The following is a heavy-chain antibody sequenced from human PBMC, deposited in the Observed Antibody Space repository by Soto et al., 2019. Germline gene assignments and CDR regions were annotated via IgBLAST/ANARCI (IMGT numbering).Heavy chain of an antibody. V-gene: IGHV3-23*01. Sequence: EVQLLESGGGLVQPGGSLRLSCAASGFTFSSYAMSWVRQAPGKGLEWVSAISGSGGSTYYADSVKGRFTISRDNSTSTLYLQMNSLRAEDTAVYYCAKPEGDYYDSSGYLIMGAIDYWGQGTLVTVSS. D-gene: IGHD3-22*01. CDR2: ISGSGGST. J-gene: IGHJ4*02. CDR3: AKPEGDYYDSSGYLIMGAIDY. CDR1: GFTFSSYA.